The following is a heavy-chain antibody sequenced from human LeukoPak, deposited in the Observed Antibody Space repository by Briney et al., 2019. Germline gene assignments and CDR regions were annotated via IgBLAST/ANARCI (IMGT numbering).Heavy chain of an antibody. D-gene: IGHD6-19*01. Sequence: PSETLSLTCAVYGGSFSGYYWSWIRQPPGKGLEWIGEINHSGSTNYNPSLKSRVTISVDTSTNQFSLKLSSVTAADTAVYYCARRGRVRSSGFNDYWGQGTLVTVSS. CDR1: GGSFSGYY. J-gene: IGHJ4*02. CDR2: INHSGST. V-gene: IGHV4-34*01. CDR3: ARRGRVRSSGFNDY.